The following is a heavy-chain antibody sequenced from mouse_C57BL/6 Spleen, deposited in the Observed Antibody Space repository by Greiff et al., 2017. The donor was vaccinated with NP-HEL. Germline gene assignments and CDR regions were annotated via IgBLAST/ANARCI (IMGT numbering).Heavy chain of an antibody. CDR3: ARERGYPGSWFAY. CDR2: IYPGSGST. D-gene: IGHD2-2*01. CDR1: GYTFTSYW. Sequence: QVQLKQSGAELVKPGASVKMSCKASGYTFTSYWITWVKQRPGQGLEWIGDIYPGSGSTNYNEKFKSKATLTVDTSSSTAYMQLSSLTSEDSAVYYCARERGYPGSWFAYWGQGTLVTVSA. J-gene: IGHJ3*01. V-gene: IGHV1-55*01.